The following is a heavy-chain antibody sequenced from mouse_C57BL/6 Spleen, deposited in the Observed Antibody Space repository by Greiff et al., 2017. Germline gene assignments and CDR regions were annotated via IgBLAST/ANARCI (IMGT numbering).Heavy chain of an antibody. J-gene: IGHJ2*01. CDR1: GFTFSSYA. CDR3: ARDSRGLYDYARFDY. CDR2: ISDGGSYT. V-gene: IGHV5-4*01. Sequence: EVKLVESGGGLVKPGGSLKLSCAASGFTFSSYAMSWVRQTPEKRLEWVATISDGGSYTYYPDNVKGRFTISRDNAKNNLYLQMSHLKSEDTAMYYCARDSRGLYDYARFDYWGQGTTLTVSS. D-gene: IGHD2-4*01.